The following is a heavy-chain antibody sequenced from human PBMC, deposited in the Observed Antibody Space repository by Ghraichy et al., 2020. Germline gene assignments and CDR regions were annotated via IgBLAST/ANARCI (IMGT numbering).Heavy chain of an antibody. CDR1: GYTFTGYS. Sequence: ASVKVSCKASGYTFTGYSMHWVRQAPGQGLEWMGWINPNSGGTNYAQKFQGRVTMTRDTSISTAYMELSRLRSDDTAVYYCAREPRRRVQLWLSGRWSAPDYWGQGTLVTVSA. CDR3: AREPRRRVQLWLSGRWSAPDY. CDR2: INPNSGGT. J-gene: IGHJ4*02. V-gene: IGHV1-2*02. D-gene: IGHD5-18*01.